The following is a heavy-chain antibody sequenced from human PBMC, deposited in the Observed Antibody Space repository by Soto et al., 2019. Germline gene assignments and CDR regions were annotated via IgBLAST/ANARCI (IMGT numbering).Heavy chain of an antibody. Sequence: GSVKVYFKACGYTFTGYYLNFERRAPGQGLEWMGWINPDNGVPNYAQKFQGRVTLSRDTSINTAYMELSRLTSDDTAMYYCARTDYLFSNLTYYFDYWGQGTMVTVSS. CDR3: ARTDYLFSNLTYYFDY. CDR2: INPDNGVP. D-gene: IGHD3-16*01. V-gene: IGHV1-2*02. CDR1: GYTFTGYY. J-gene: IGHJ4*02.